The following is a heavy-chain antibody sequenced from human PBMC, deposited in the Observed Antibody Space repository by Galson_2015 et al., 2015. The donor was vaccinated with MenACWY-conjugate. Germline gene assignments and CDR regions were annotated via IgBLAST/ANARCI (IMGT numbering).Heavy chain of an antibody. V-gene: IGHV3-23*01. J-gene: IGHJ4*03. D-gene: IGHD3-16*01. CDR3: AKYSSIRNKGYAFDA. CDR2: ISGSGGST. CDR1: GFIFSNYA. Sequence: SLRLSCAASGFIFSNYAMTWVRQAPGKGLEWVSGISGSGGSTYYADSVKGRFTISKDNSKNTMFLQVNSLRAEDTTVYYCAKYSSIRNKGYAFDAWGQGTLVTVSS.